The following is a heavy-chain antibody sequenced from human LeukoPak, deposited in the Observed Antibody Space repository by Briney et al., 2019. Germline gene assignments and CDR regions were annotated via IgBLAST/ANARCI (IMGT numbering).Heavy chain of an antibody. CDR2: IYYSGST. CDR1: GGSISSGDYY. D-gene: IGHD4-17*01. CDR3: ARDHGDYPRYFDL. J-gene: IGHJ2*01. V-gene: IGHV4-30-4*01. Sequence: SQTLSLTCTVSGGSISSGDYYWSWIRQPPGKGLEWIGYIYYSGSTYYNPSLKSRVTISVDTSKNQFSLKLSSVTAADTAVYYCARDHGDYPRYFDLWGRGTLVTVSS.